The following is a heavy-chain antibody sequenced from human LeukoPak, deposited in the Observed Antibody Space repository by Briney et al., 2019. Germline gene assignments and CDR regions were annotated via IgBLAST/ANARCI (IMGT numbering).Heavy chain of an antibody. CDR1: GGSISSYY. J-gene: IGHJ4*02. CDR2: IYYSGST. D-gene: IGHD3-22*01. CDR3: ARHRSGYDSSGYYYDPFDY. Sequence: SETLSLTCTVSGGSISSYYWSWIRQPPGKGLEWIGYIYYSGSTNYNPSLKSRVTISVDTSKNQFSLKLSSVTAADTAVYHCARHRSGYDSSGYYYDPFDYWGQGTLVTVSS. V-gene: IGHV4-59*08.